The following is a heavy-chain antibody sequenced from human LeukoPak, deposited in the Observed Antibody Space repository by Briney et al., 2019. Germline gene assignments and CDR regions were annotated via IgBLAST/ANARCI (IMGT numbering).Heavy chain of an antibody. CDR3: ARPSGTRGAFDI. D-gene: IGHD1-7*01. Sequence: GRSLRLSCAASGFTFTSYGMHWVRQAPGKGLEWVAVIWNDGSNKYYADSVKGRFTISRDNSKNTLYLQMNSLRVEDMAVYYCARPSGTRGAFDIWGQGTMVTVSS. V-gene: IGHV3-33*01. CDR2: IWNDGSNK. CDR1: GFTFTSYG. J-gene: IGHJ3*02.